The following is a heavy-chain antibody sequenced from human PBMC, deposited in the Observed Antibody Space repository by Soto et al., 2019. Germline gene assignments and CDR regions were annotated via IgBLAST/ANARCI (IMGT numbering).Heavy chain of an antibody. CDR3: AHRSYCSGGSCSPYFDY. J-gene: IGHJ4*02. D-gene: IGHD2-15*01. V-gene: IGHV2-5*02. CDR2: IYWDDDK. Sequence: GLDLEWLALIYWDDDKRYSPSLKSRLTITKDTSKNQVVLTMTNMDPVDTATYYCAHRSYCSGGSCSPYFDYWGQGTLVTVSS.